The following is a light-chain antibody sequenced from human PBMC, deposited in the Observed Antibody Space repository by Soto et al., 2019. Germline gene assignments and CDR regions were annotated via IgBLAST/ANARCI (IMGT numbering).Light chain of an antibody. J-gene: IGKJ4*01. CDR2: LGS. CDR3: AQGIXTVT. CDR1: QSLLLSSGNNY. Sequence: DIVLTQSPLSRPVTPGESASISCKASQSLLLSSGNNYLDWYLQKPGQSPQLLIYLGSTRASGVPDRFSGSGSGTDFTLKISTVEAEDVGVYYCAQGIXTVTCGGGTKV. V-gene: IGKV2-28*01.